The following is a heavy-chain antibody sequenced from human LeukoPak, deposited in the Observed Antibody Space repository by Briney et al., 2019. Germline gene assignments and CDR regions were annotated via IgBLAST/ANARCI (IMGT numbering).Heavy chain of an antibody. CDR1: PGSITNYY. CDR2: ISPGGNT. CDR3: ARSYGSGNYSPFL. Sequence: SETLSLTCTVPPGSITNYYYNWIRQPPGKRLEWIGYISPGGNTNYNPSLESRVTIPVDTSKNQVSLKLISGTAADTAIYYCARSYGSGNYSPFLWGQGTLVTVSS. J-gene: IGHJ4*02. D-gene: IGHD3-10*01. V-gene: IGHV4-4*08.